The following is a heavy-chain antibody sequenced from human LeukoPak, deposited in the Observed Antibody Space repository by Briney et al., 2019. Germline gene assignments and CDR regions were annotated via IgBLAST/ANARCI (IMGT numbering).Heavy chain of an antibody. J-gene: IGHJ4*02. D-gene: IGHD3-22*01. CDR1: GYTFTGYY. CDR2: INPNSGGT. CDR3: ARTPPYYYDSSGYEYYFDY. Sequence: ASVKVSCKASGYTFTGYYMHWVRQAPGQGLEWMGWINPNSGGTNYAQKFQGRVTMTRDTSISTAYMGLSRLRSEDTAVYYCARTPPYYYDSSGYEYYFDYWGQGTLVTVSS. V-gene: IGHV1-2*02.